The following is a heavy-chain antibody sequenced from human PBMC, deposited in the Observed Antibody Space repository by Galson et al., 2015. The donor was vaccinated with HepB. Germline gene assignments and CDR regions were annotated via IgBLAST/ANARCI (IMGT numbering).Heavy chain of an antibody. Sequence: SVKVSCKASGYTFTSYGISWVRQAPGQGLEWMGWISAYNGNTNYAQKLQGRVTMTTDTSTSTAHMELRSLRSDDTAVYYCARGLGDCGGDCYSSWYFDLWGRGTLVTVSS. CDR2: ISAYNGNT. CDR1: GYTFTSYG. V-gene: IGHV1-18*04. D-gene: IGHD2-21*02. CDR3: ARGLGDCGGDCYSSWYFDL. J-gene: IGHJ2*01.